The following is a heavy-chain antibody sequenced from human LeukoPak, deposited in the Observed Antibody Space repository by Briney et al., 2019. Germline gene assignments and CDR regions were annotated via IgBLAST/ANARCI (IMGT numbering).Heavy chain of an antibody. Sequence: RPGGSLRLSYAASGFTFSNYEMNWVRQAPGKGLEWVSHISSSGSTIHYADSVKGRFTISRDNAKNSLYLQMNSRRAEDTAVYYCARRFDIWGQGTMVTVSS. V-gene: IGHV3-48*03. J-gene: IGHJ3*02. CDR2: ISSSGSTI. CDR3: ARRFDI. CDR1: GFTFSNYE.